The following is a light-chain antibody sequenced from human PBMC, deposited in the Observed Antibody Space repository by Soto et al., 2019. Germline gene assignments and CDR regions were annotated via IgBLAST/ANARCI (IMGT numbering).Light chain of an antibody. J-gene: IGLJ1*01. CDR2: EVV. CDR3: SSYAAGSIYV. Sequence: QSVLTQHASVSGSPGQSITISCTGTSSDVGYYNYVSWFQQHPGKAPKLMIYEVVNRPSGVSIRFSGSKSGDTASLTITGLQAEDEADYYCSSYAAGSIYVFGTGTKLTVL. CDR1: SSDVGYYNY. V-gene: IGLV2-14*01.